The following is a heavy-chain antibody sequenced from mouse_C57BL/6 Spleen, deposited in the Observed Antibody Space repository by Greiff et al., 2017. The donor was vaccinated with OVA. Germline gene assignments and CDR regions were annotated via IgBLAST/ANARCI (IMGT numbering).Heavy chain of an antibody. J-gene: IGHJ3*01. CDR2: INPYNGDT. CDR3: ARSYYGSSSTAWFAY. Sequence: DVKLQESGPELVKPGDSVKISCKASGYSFTGYFMNWVMQSHGKSLEWIGRINPYNGDTFYNQKFKGKATLTVDKSSSTAHMELRSLTSEDSAVYYCARSYYGSSSTAWFAYWGQGTLVTVSA. V-gene: IGHV1-20*01. CDR1: GYSFTGYF. D-gene: IGHD1-1*01.